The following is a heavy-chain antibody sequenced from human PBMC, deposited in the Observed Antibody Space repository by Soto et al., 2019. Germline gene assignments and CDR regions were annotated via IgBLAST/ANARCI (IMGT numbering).Heavy chain of an antibody. V-gene: IGHV1-3*01. CDR2: INAGNGNT. CDR3: ARDETSYYGSGSYYNQFDP. CDR1: GYTFTSYA. Sequence: ASVKVSCKASGYTFTSYAMHWVRQAPGQRPEWMGWINAGNGNTKYSQKFQGRVTITRDTSASTAYMELSSLRSEDTAVYYCARDETSYYGSGSYYNQFDPWGQGTLVTVSS. J-gene: IGHJ5*02. D-gene: IGHD3-10*01.